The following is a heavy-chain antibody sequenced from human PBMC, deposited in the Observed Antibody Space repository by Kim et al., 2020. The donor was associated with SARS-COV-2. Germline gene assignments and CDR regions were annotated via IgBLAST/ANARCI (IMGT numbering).Heavy chain of an antibody. J-gene: IGHJ6*02. V-gene: IGHV3-30*07. Sequence: GRFTISRDNSKNTLYLQMNSLRAEDTAVYYCASRSYDSSGYYTSLYGMDVWGQGTTVTVSS. D-gene: IGHD3-22*01. CDR3: ASRSYDSSGYYTSLYGMDV.